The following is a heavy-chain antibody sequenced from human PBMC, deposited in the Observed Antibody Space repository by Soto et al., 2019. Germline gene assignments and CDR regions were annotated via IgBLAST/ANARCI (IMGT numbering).Heavy chain of an antibody. V-gene: IGHV1-2*02. Sequence: GXSVKVSCKASGYTFTSYCLNWVRLAPGQGLEWMGWIDPNTGDTKYGQKFQGRVTMTRDTSISTAYMELSSLRSDDTAVYYCARTYYDYVWGTSTAFDYWGQGTLVTVSS. CDR1: GYTFTSYC. J-gene: IGHJ4*02. CDR3: ARTYYDYVWGTSTAFDY. D-gene: IGHD3-16*01. CDR2: IDPNTGDT.